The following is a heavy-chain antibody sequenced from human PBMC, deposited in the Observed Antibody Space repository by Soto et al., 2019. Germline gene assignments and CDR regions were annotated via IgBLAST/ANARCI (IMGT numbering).Heavy chain of an antibody. Sequence: GAAVKVSCKSSGGTFSSYAISWVRQAPGQGLEWMGGIIPIFGTANYAQKFQGRVTITADESTSTAYMELSSLRSEDTAVDYCARFSGYYYVGGNYFDYWGQGTRVTVSS. CDR2: IIPIFGTA. CDR1: GGTFSSYA. D-gene: IGHD3-22*01. J-gene: IGHJ4*02. CDR3: ARFSGYYYVGGNYFDY. V-gene: IGHV1-69*13.